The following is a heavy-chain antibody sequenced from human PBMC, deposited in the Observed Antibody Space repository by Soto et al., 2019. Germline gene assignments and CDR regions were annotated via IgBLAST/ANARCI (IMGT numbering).Heavy chain of an antibody. V-gene: IGHV3-43*02. CDR1: GFTFDDYA. Sequence: GGSLSLSCAASGFTFDDYAMHWVRQAPGKGLEWVSLISGDGGSTYYADSVKGRFTISRNNSKNSLYLQMNSLRTEDTALYCWAKDRRDIRFGELDFDYWGQGTLVTVSS. CDR2: ISGDGGST. J-gene: IGHJ4*02. CDR3: AKDRRDIRFGELDFDY. D-gene: IGHD3-10*01.